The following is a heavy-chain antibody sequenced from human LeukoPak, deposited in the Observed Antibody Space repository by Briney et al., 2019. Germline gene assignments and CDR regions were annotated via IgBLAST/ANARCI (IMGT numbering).Heavy chain of an antibody. V-gene: IGHV3-30*02. D-gene: IGHD1-14*01. CDR3: ARGGGLTGTTRWYFDY. J-gene: IGHJ4*02. Sequence: GGSLRLSCAASGITFSSYGMHWVRQAPGKGLEWVAFIRYDGSNKYYADSVKGRFTISRDNSKNTLYLQMNSLRAEDTAAYYCARGGGLTGTTRWYFDYWGQGTLVTVSS. CDR1: GITFSSYG. CDR2: IRYDGSNK.